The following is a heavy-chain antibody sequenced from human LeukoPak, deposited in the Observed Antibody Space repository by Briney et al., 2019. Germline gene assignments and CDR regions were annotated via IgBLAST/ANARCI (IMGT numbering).Heavy chain of an antibody. CDR3: ARDRPTLSGWSWFDP. V-gene: IGHV4-38-2*02. D-gene: IGHD6-19*01. Sequence: SETLSLTCAVSVYSISSDYYWGWIRQSQGKGLEWIGTISHSGTTYYDPSLKSRVTISVDKSKTQFSLRLTSVTAADTAVYYCARDRPTLSGWSWFDPWGQGTLVTVSS. CDR1: VYSISSDYY. J-gene: IGHJ5*02. CDR2: ISHSGTT.